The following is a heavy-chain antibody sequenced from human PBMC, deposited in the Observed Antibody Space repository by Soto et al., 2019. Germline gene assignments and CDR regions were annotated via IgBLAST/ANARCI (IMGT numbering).Heavy chain of an antibody. Sequence: PVGSLRLCCAASGFTFSSYSMNWVRQAPGKGLEWVSSISSSSSYIYCADSVKGRFTISRDNAKNSLYLQMNSLRAEDTAVYYCARDSFAFCPMVTRSSCYYSYGMDVWGQGTTVNVSS. V-gene: IGHV3-21*01. CDR2: ISSSSSYI. D-gene: IGHD2-15*01. CDR1: GFTFSSYS. J-gene: IGHJ6*02. CDR3: ARDSFAFCPMVTRSSCYYSYGMDV.